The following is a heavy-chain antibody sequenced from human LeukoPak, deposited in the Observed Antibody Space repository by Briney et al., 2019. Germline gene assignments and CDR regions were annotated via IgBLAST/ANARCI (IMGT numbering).Heavy chain of an antibody. CDR3: ARNGIGTTYDAFGI. CDR1: GDSVSSNSAA. V-gene: IGHV6-1*01. CDR2: TYFRSKWYN. Sequence: SQSLSLTCAISGDSVSSNSAAWNWIRQSPSRGLEWLGRTYFRSKWYNDYAVSVKSRIIINADTSKNHFSLQLNSVTPEDTAVYFCARNGIGTTYDAFGIWGQGTMVTVSS. J-gene: IGHJ3*02. D-gene: IGHD1-1*01.